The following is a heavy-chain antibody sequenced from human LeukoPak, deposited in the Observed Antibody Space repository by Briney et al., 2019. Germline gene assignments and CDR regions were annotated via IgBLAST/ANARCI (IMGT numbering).Heavy chain of an antibody. CDR2: ISSSSSYI. Sequence: PGGSLRLSCAASGFTFSSYSMNWVRQAPGKGLEWVSSISSSSSYIYYADSVKGRFTISRDNAKNSLYLQMNSLRAEDTAVYYCATSLRWAGPGSFDYWGQGTLVTVSS. CDR1: GFTFSSYS. CDR3: ATSLRWAGPGSFDY. V-gene: IGHV3-21*01. D-gene: IGHD6-19*01. J-gene: IGHJ4*02.